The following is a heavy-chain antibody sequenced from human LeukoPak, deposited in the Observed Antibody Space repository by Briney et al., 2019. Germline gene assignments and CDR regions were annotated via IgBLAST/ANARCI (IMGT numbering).Heavy chain of an antibody. J-gene: IGHJ4*02. CDR1: GFTFSSYG. V-gene: IGHV3-33*01. CDR2: IWYDGSNK. D-gene: IGHD1-26*01. CDR3: ARELAGGSYYPITDY. Sequence: GRSLRLSCAASGFTFSSYGMHWVRQAPGKGLEWVAVIWYDGSNKYYADSVKGRFTISGDNSKNTLYLQMNSLRAEDTAVYYCARELAGGSYYPITDYWGQGTLVTVSS.